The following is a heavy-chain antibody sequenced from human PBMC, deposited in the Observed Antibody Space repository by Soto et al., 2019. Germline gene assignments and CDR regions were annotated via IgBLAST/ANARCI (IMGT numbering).Heavy chain of an antibody. CDR2: IYPGDSDT. V-gene: IGHV5-51*01. CDR3: ARGYCTTTICDPWFDP. CDR1: GYSFTSYW. D-gene: IGHD2-2*01. J-gene: IGHJ5*02. Sequence: GESLKISCTGVGYSFTSYWIGWVRQMPGKGLEWMGIIYPGDSDTRYSPSFQGQVTISADKSITTAYLQRSSLKASDTAMYYCARGYCTTTICDPWFDPWGQGTLVTVSS.